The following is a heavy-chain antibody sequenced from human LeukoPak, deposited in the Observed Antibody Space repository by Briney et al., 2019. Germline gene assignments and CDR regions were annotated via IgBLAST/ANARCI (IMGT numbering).Heavy chain of an antibody. CDR2: INHSGST. CDR3: ARGLITFPTGYYYYSSGYYGYFDY. Sequence: SETLSLTCAVYGGSFSGYYWSWIRQPPGKGLEWIGEINHSGSTNYNPSLKSRVTISVDTSKNQFSLKLSSFTTADTAVYYCARGLITFPTGYYYYSSGYYGYFDYWGQGTLVTVSS. CDR1: GGSFSGYY. J-gene: IGHJ4*02. V-gene: IGHV4-34*01. D-gene: IGHD3-22*01.